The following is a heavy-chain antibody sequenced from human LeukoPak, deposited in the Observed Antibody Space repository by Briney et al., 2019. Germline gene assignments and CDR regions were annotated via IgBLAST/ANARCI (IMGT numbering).Heavy chain of an antibody. Sequence: ASVKVSCKASGYTFTSYGISWVRQAPGQGLEWMGWISAYNGNTNYAQKLQGRVTMTTDTSTSTAYMELRSLRSDDTAVYYCARGGVTHYYGSGSYYPADYWGQGTLVTVSS. CDR1: GYTFTSYG. CDR3: ARGGVTHYYGSGSYYPADY. J-gene: IGHJ4*02. D-gene: IGHD3-10*01. CDR2: ISAYNGNT. V-gene: IGHV1-18*01.